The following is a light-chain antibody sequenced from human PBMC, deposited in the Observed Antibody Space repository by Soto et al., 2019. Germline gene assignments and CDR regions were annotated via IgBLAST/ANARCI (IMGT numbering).Light chain of an antibody. J-gene: IGKJ1*01. CDR1: QSILHSPNNKDA. CDR3: QQFYTTPT. Sequence: DIVMTQSPDSLAVSLGERATINCKSSQSILHSPNNKDALTWYQQTPGQPPKLLINWASTRESVVPDRFSGAGSGTDFTLTISSLQAEDVAVYYCQQFYTTPTFGQGTRVEIK. V-gene: IGKV4-1*01. CDR2: WAS.